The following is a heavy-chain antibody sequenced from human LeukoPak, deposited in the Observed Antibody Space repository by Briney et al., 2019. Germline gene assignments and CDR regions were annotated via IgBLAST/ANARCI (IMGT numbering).Heavy chain of an antibody. CDR1: GFTFSSFA. CDR3: AKNSFQYYYDSSGYYYQY. J-gene: IGHJ4*02. Sequence: GGSLRLSCAASGFTFSSFAMSWVRQAPGKGLQWVSGISGSGGSTHYADSVKGRFTISRDNSKNALYLQMNSLRAEDTAVYYCAKNSFQYYYDSSGYYYQYWGQGTLVTVSS. D-gene: IGHD3-22*01. V-gene: IGHV3-23*01. CDR2: ISGSGGST.